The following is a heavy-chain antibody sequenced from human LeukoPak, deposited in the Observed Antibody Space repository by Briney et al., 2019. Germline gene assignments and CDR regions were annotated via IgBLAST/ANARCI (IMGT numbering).Heavy chain of an antibody. D-gene: IGHD4-17*01. V-gene: IGHV3-23*01. CDR1: GFTFSSYA. CDR2: ISGSGGST. J-gene: IGHJ5*02. CDR3: AKYGPDRTVTTDNWFDP. Sequence: PGGPLRLSCAASGFTFSSYAMSWVRQAPGKGLEWVSAISGSGGSTYYADSVKGRFTISRDNSKNTLYLQMNSLRAEDTAVYYCAKYGPDRTVTTDNWFDPWGQGTLVTVSS.